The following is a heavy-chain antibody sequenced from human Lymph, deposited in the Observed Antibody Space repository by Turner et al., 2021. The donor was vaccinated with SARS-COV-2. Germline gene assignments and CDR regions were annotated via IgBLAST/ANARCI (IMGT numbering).Heavy chain of an antibody. CDR1: GGTFSSYA. D-gene: IGHD1-20*01. V-gene: IGHV1-69*10. Sequence: QVQLVQSGAEVKKPGSSVKVSCKASGGTFSSYAISWVRQAPGQGLEWMGGISPMLDIANYAHKFQGRVTITADKSTSTAYMELSSLRSEDTAVYYCARDVTGPLGYWGQGTLVTVSS. CDR3: ARDVTGPLGY. J-gene: IGHJ4*02. CDR2: ISPMLDIA.